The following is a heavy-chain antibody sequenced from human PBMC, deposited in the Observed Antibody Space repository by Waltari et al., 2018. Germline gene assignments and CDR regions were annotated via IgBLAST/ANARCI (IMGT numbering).Heavy chain of an antibody. CDR3: ARDLGEYSSSSCFDY. V-gene: IGHV3-11*04. CDR2: ISSSGITI. J-gene: IGHJ4*02. D-gene: IGHD6-6*01. CDR1: GFTFSDYY. Sequence: VQLLESGGGLVQPGGSLRLSCAASGFTFSDYYMSWIRQAPGKGLEWVSYISSSGITIYYADSVKGRFTISRDNAKNSLYLQMNSLRAEDTAVYYCARDLGEYSSSSCFDYWGQGTLVTVSS.